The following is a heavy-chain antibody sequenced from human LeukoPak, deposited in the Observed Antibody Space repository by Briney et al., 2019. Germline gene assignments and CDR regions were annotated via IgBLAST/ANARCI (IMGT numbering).Heavy chain of an antibody. CDR2: IFFSGNT. V-gene: IGHV4-59*08. CDR1: GGSISTFY. D-gene: IGHD6-19*01. CDR3: ASARDFGWEGIWN. Sequence: SETLSLTCTVSGGSISTFYWSWIRQPPGKGLEWIGFIFFSGNTNYNPSLKSRVTISVDTSKNQFSLKLNSVTAADTAVYYCASARDFGWEGIWNWGQGTLVTVSS. J-gene: IGHJ4*02.